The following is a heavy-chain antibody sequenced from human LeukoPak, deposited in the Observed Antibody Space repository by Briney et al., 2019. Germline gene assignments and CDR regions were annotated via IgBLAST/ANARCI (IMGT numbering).Heavy chain of an antibody. CDR2: IYDSGST. J-gene: IGHJ2*01. CDR1: GGSISSYY. Sequence: SQTLSLTCTVSGGSISSYYWSWIRQPPGKGLEWIGCIYDSGSTNYNPSLKSRVTISVDTSKNQFSLRLSSVTAADTAVYFCARASGYYWFFDLWGRGTLVTVSS. D-gene: IGHD3-22*01. CDR3: ARASGYYWFFDL. V-gene: IGHV4-59*01.